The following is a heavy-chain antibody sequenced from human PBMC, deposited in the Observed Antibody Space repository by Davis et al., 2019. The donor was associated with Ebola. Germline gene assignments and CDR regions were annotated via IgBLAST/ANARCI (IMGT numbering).Heavy chain of an antibody. J-gene: IGHJ6*02. CDR2: INAGNGDT. CDR3: ARYQGSVNYYYYYGMDV. CDR1: GYIFTSYA. D-gene: IGHD2-15*01. V-gene: IGHV1-3*01. Sequence: AASVKVSCKASGYIFTSYAIHWVRQAPGQRLEWMGWINAGNGDTKYSQKFQGRVTITRDTSASTAYMELSSLRSDDTAVYYCARYQGSVNYYYYYGMDVWGQGTTVTVSS.